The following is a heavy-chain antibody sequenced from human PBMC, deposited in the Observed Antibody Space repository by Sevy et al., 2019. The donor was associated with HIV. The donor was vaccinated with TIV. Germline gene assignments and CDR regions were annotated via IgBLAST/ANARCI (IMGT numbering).Heavy chain of an antibody. CDR2: IYRGDNL. Sequence: LSLTCAASGFRVSDTYMNWVRQAPGKGPEWVSVIYRGDNLYYADSVEGRFTISRDTSKNTVSLQMSSLRVEDTAVYYCARGQGGYGHAYYFDFWGQGALVTVSS. D-gene: IGHD5-18*01. V-gene: IGHV3-53*01. J-gene: IGHJ4*02. CDR3: ARGQGGYGHAYYFDF. CDR1: GFRVSDTY.